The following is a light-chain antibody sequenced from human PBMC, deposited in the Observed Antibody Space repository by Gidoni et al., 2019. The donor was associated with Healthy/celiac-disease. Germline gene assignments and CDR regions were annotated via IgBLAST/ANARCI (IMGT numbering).Light chain of an antibody. CDR3: LLSYSGALYV. Sequence: QAVVTQEPSLTVSPGWTVTLTFGSSTGAIPSGHSPYWFQQKPGQAPRTLIYDTSNKHSWTPARFSGSILGGKAALTLSGAQPEDEAEYYCLLSYSGALYVFGTGTKVTVL. CDR2: DTS. V-gene: IGLV7-46*01. CDR1: TGAIPSGHS. J-gene: IGLJ1*01.